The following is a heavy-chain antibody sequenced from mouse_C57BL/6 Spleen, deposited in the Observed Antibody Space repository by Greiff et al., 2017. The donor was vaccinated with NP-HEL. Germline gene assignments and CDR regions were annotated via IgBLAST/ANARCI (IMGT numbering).Heavy chain of an antibody. CDR3: ARSIYYYGSRGAMDY. CDR1: GYTFTSYW. J-gene: IGHJ4*01. D-gene: IGHD1-1*01. CDR2: IDPSDSYT. V-gene: IGHV1-69*01. Sequence: VQLQQPGAELVMPGASVKLSCKASGYTFTSYWMHWVKQRPGQGLEWIGEIDPSDSYTNYNKKFKGKSTLTVDKSSSTAYMQLSSLTSEDSAVYYCARSIYYYGSRGAMDYWGQGTSVTVSS.